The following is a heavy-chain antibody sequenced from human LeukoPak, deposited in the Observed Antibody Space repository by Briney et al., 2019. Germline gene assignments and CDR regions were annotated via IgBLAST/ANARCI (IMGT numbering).Heavy chain of an antibody. CDR2: ISWNSGSI. Sequence: PGGSLRLSCAASGFTFDDYAMHWVRQAPGKGLEWVSGISWNSGSIGYADSVKGRFTISRDNAKNSLYLQMNSLRAEDTALYYCARAAQPFGGVIFYFDYWGQGTLVTVSS. D-gene: IGHD3-16*02. J-gene: IGHJ4*02. CDR1: GFTFDDYA. CDR3: ARAAQPFGGVIFYFDY. V-gene: IGHV3-9*01.